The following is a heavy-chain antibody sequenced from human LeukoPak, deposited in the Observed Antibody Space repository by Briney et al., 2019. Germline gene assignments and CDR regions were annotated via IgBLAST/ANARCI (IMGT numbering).Heavy chain of an antibody. CDR3: ARDPCSSTSCYGGSYYFDY. D-gene: IGHD2-2*01. CDR1: GFTFSDYY. CDR2: ISSSSSYT. Sequence: GGSLRLSCAASGFTFSDYYMSWIRQAPGKGLEWVSYISSSSSYTNYADSVKGRFTISRDNAKNSLYLQMNSLRAEDTAVYYCARDPCSSTSCYGGSYYFDYWGQGTLVTASS. V-gene: IGHV3-11*06. J-gene: IGHJ4*02.